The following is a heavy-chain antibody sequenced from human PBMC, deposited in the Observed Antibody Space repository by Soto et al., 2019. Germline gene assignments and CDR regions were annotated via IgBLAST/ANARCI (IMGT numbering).Heavy chain of an antibody. D-gene: IGHD3-22*01. Sequence: GGSLRLSCAASGFTFSNAWMSWVRQAPGKGLEWVGRIKSKTDGGTTDYAAPVKGRFTISRDDSKNTLYLQMNSLKTEDTAVYYCTVLATYYYDSSGYYNFDYWGQGTLVTVSS. CDR3: TVLATYYYDSSGYYNFDY. CDR1: GFTFSNAW. CDR2: IKSKTDGGTT. J-gene: IGHJ4*02. V-gene: IGHV3-15*01.